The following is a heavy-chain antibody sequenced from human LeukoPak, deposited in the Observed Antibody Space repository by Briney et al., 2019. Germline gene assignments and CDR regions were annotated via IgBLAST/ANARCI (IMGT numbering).Heavy chain of an antibody. CDR2: ISSDGSKK. CDR3: ARASGPFDY. Sequence: GGSLRLSCAASGFTFSRYGMHWVRQAPGKGLEWVAVISSDGSKKYYADSVKGRFTISRDNSKNTLFLQMNSLRDDDTAVYSCARASGPFDYWGQGTLVTVSS. CDR1: GFTFSRYG. D-gene: IGHD3-10*01. V-gene: IGHV3-30*03. J-gene: IGHJ4*02.